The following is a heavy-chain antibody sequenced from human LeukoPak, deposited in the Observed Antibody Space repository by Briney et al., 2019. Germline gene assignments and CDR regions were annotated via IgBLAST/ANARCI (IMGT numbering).Heavy chain of an antibody. D-gene: IGHD6-19*01. V-gene: IGHV3-48*03. Sequence: GGSLRLSCAASGFTFSSYEMNWVRQAPGKGLEWVSYISSSGSTIYYADSVKGRFSISRDNSKNTLYLQMNSLRAEDTAVYYCARDNQQWLPADGFDIWGQGTMVTVSS. CDR1: GFTFSSYE. CDR2: ISSSGSTI. J-gene: IGHJ3*02. CDR3: ARDNQQWLPADGFDI.